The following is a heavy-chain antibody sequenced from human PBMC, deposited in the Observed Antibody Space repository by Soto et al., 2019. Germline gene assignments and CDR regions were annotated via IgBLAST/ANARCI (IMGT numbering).Heavy chain of an antibody. V-gene: IGHV4-4*07. CDR1: GGSISSYH. CDR2: VYTSGSM. D-gene: IGHD3-3*01. CDR3: ARDNTDFWSGNYSGMDV. J-gene: IGHJ6*02. Sequence: SETLSLTCIVSGGSISSYHWSWIRQPAGKGLEWIGRVYTSGSMNYNPSLKSRVTMSVDTSKKQFSLKLSSVTAADTAVYYCARDNTDFWSGNYSGMDVWGQGTTVTVSS.